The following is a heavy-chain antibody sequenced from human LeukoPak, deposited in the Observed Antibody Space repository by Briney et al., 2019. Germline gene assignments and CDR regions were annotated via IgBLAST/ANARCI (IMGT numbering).Heavy chain of an antibody. CDR2: ISGSGGST. J-gene: IGHJ3*02. D-gene: IGHD3-22*01. V-gene: IGHV3-23*01. Sequence: GGSLRLSCAASGFTFSSYAMSWVRQAPGKGLEWVSAISGSGGSTYYADSVKGRFTISRDNSKNTLYLQMNSLRAEDTAVYYCAKRMYYYDGSGYFRWYAFDIWGQGTMVTVSS. CDR3: AKRMYYYDGSGYFRWYAFDI. CDR1: GFTFSSYA.